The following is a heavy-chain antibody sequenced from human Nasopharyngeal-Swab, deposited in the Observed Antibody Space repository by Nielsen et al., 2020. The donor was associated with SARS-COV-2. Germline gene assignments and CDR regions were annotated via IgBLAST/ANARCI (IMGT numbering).Heavy chain of an antibody. CDR1: GFTFSDSA. V-gene: IGHV3-73*01. CDR2: VRSKGNNYAT. J-gene: IGHJ4*02. CDR3: TRCGGGCYSGRDY. Sequence: GESLKISCAASGFTFSDSAIHWVRQASGKGLGWVGRVRSKGNNYATAYSASVKGRFIIFRDDPTNTAYLQMNSLKTEDTAMYYCTRCGGGCYSGRDYWGQRTLVTVSS. D-gene: IGHD2-15*01.